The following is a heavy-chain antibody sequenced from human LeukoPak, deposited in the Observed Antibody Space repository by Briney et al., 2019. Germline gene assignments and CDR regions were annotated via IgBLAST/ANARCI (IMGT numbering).Heavy chain of an antibody. J-gene: IGHJ4*02. D-gene: IGHD3-22*01. CDR2: IYPGGSDT. V-gene: IGHV5-51*01. CDR3: ARLGWDYYDSSGSQPFDY. CDR1: GYSFTSYW. Sequence: GESLKISCKGSGYSFTSYWIGWVRQMPGKGLEWMGIIYPGGSDTRYSPSFQGQVTISADKSISTAYLQWSSLKASDTAMYYCARLGWDYYDSSGSQPFDYWGQGTLVTVSS.